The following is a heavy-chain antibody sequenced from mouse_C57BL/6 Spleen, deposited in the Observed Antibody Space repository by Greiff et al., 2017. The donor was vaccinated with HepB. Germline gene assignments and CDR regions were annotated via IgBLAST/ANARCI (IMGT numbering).Heavy chain of an antibody. CDR1: GYTFTSYT. D-gene: IGHD1-1*01. V-gene: IGHV1-4*01. CDR2: INPSSGYT. Sequence: QVQLQQSGAELARPGASVKMSCKASGYTFTSYTMHWVKQRPGQGLEWIGYINPSSGYTKYNQKFKDKATLTADKSSSTAYKQLSSLTSEDSAVYYCTRSPDYGSSYLHYAMDYWGQGTSVTVSS. J-gene: IGHJ4*01. CDR3: TRSPDYGSSYLHYAMDY.